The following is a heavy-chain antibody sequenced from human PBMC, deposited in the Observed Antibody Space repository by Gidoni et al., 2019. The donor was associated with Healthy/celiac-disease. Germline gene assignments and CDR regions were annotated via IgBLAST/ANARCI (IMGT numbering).Heavy chain of an antibody. Sequence: EVQLVESGGGLVQPGRSLRLSCAASGFTFDDYAMHWVRQAPGKGLEWVSGISWNSGSIGYADSVKGRFTISRDNAKNSLYLQMNSLRAEDTALYYCAKDKLLGGYYGMDVWGQGTTVTVSS. J-gene: IGHJ6*02. V-gene: IGHV3-9*01. CDR1: GFTFDDYA. CDR2: ISWNSGSI. CDR3: AKDKLLGGYYGMDV. D-gene: IGHD2-15*01.